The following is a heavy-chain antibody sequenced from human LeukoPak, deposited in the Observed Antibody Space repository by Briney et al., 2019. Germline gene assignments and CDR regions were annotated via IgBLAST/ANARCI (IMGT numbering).Heavy chain of an antibody. CDR1: GFTFSNFG. J-gene: IGHJ6*04. CDR2: IRNDGSNK. V-gene: IGHV3-30*02. CDR3: AELGITMIGGV. D-gene: IGHD3-10*02. Sequence: PGGSLRLSCTASGFTFSNFGMHWVRQAPGKGLEWVTFIRNDGSNKNYADSVKGRFTISRDNAKNSLYLQMNSLRAEDTAVYYCAELGITMIGGVWGKGTTVTISS.